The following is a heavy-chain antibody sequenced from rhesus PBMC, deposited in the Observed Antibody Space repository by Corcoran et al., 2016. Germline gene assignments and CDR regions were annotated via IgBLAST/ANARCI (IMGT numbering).Heavy chain of an antibody. J-gene: IGHJ4*01. Sequence: QLQLQESGPGLVKPSETLFLTCAVSGYSISSGYGWSWIRQPPGKGLEWIGYISYSGRTSYNPSLKSRITISRDTSKNQFSMKLSFVTAADTAVYYCARVGVYNIWTAPFDYWGQEVLVTVSS. D-gene: IGHD3-3*01. CDR1: GYSISSGYG. CDR3: ARVGVYNIWTAPFDY. CDR2: ISYSGRT. V-gene: IGHV4-122*02.